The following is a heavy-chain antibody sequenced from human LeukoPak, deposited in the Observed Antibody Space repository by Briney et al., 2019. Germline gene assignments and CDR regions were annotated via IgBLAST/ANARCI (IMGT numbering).Heavy chain of an antibody. CDR2: IYPSDSDT. CDR1: GYSFTTNW. J-gene: IGHJ4*02. V-gene: IGHV5-51*01. CDR3: ARLSPGVEATPEY. D-gene: IGHD2-15*01. Sequence: GESLKISCKGSGYSFTTNWIGWVRQMPGEGLEWMGIIYPSDSDTRYNPSFQGQVTISADKSISTASLQWRSLKASDTAIYYCARLSPGVEATPEYWGQGTWSPSPQ.